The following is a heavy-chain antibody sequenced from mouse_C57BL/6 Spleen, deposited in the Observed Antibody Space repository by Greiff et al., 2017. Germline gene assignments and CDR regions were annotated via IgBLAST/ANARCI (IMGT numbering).Heavy chain of an antibody. CDR3: VRDDWDANYFDY. V-gene: IGHV10-1*01. Sequence: EVLLVESGGGLVQPKGSLKLSCAASGFSFNTYAMNWVRQAPGKGLEWVARIRSKSNNYATYSADSVKDRFTISRDDSESMLYLQMNNLKTQNTAMYYGVRDDWDANYFDYWGQGTTLTVSS. CDR2: IRSKSNNYAT. D-gene: IGHD4-1*01. J-gene: IGHJ2*01. CDR1: GFSFNTYA.